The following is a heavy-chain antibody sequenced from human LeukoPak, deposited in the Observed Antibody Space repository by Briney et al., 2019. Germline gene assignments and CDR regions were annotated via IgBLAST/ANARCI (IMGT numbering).Heavy chain of an antibody. CDR2: IYYSGST. CDR1: GGSISGYY. CDR3: ARVDRTYSTHCFDY. Sequence: SETLSLTCTVSGGSISGYYWTWIRQPPGKGLEWIGDIYYSGSTNYNPSLKSRITTSVDTSKNQFSLRLSSVTAADTAVYYCARVDRTYSTHCFDYWGQGTLVTVSS. V-gene: IGHV4-59*01. D-gene: IGHD4-11*01. J-gene: IGHJ4*02.